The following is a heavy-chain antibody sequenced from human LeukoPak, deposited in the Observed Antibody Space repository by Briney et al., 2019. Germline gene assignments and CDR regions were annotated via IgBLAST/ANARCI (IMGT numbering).Heavy chain of an antibody. V-gene: IGHV3-7*01. J-gene: IGHJ4*02. D-gene: IGHD3-3*01. CDR1: GFTFSSYW. CDR3: AISSGVVIGLGFDY. Sequence: GGSLRLSCAASGFTFSSYWMSWVRQAPGKGLEWVANIKQDGSEKYYVDSVKGRFTISRDNAKNSLYLQMNSLRAEDTAVYYCAISSGVVIGLGFDYWGQGTLVTVSS. CDR2: IKQDGSEK.